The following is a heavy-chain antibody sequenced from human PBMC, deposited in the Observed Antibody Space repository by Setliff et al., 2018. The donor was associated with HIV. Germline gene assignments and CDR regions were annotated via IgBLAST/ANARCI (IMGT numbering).Heavy chain of an antibody. CDR1: GFSLSTSGMR. CDR3: ARIQGSGSLGRYFFDR. Sequence: PTLVNPTQTLTLTCTFSGFSLSTSGMRVSWIRQPPGKALEWLARIDWDDDKFYSTSLKTRLTISKDTSKNQVVLTMTNMDPVDTATYYCARIQGSGSLGRYFFDRWGQGTLVTVSS. J-gene: IGHJ4*02. CDR2: IDWDDDK. V-gene: IGHV2-70*04. D-gene: IGHD3-10*01.